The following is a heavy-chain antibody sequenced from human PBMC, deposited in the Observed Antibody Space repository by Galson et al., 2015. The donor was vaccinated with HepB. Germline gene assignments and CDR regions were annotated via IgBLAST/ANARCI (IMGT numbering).Heavy chain of an antibody. V-gene: IGHV1-18*01. CDR3: ARATTIWGWFDP. CDR1: DYTFTSYG. D-gene: IGHD7-27*01. J-gene: IGHJ5*02. Sequence: SVKVSCKASDYTFTSYGISWVRRAPGQGLEWMGWISAYNGNTNYAQKLQGRVTMTIDTSTSTAYMELRSLRSDDTAVYYCARATTIWGWFDPWGQGTLVTVSS. CDR2: ISAYNGNT.